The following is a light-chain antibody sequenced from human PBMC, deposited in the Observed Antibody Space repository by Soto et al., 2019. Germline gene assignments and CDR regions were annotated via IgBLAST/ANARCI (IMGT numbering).Light chain of an antibody. CDR3: SSSTTFRTPHVA. V-gene: IGLV2-14*01. CDR1: SSDVGGYNY. J-gene: IGLJ2*01. CDR2: EVT. Sequence: QSVLTQPASVSGSLGRSITISCTGTSSDVGGYNYVSWYQQHPGQAPKLLIHEVTNRPSGISDRFSGSKSANTASLTISNRRPEAEAHYYCSSSTTFRTPHVAFGGGTKLTVL.